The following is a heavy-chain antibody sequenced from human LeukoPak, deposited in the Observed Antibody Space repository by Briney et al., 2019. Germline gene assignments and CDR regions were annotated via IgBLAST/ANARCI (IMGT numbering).Heavy chain of an antibody. CDR3: AGGKVNWAYFDY. D-gene: IGHD7-27*01. V-gene: IGHV4-4*09. CDR1: GGSISSYY. J-gene: IGHJ4*02. CDR2: IYTSGST. Sequence: SETLSLTCTVSGGSISSYYWSWIRQPPGKGLEWIGYIYTSGSTNYNPSLKSRVTMSVDTSKNQFSLKLSSETAADTAVYYCAGGKVNWAYFDYWGQGTLVTVSS.